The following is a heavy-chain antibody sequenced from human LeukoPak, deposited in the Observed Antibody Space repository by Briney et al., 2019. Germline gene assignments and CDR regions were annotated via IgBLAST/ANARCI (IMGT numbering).Heavy chain of an antibody. CDR2: IIPIFGTA. V-gene: IGHV1-69*05. CDR3: AGNYGDESRAFDI. CDR1: GGTFSSYA. Sequence: SVKVSCKASGGTFSSYAISWVRQAPGQGLEWMGRIIPIFGTANYAQKFQGRVTITTDESTGTAYMELSSLRSEDTAVYYCAGNYGDESRAFDIWGQGTMVTVSS. D-gene: IGHD4-17*01. J-gene: IGHJ3*02.